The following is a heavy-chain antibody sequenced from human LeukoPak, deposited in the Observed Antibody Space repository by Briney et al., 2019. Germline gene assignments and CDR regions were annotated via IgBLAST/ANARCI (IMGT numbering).Heavy chain of an antibody. V-gene: IGHV3-7*01. CDR2: IKQDGSEK. CDR1: GFTFSSYW. CDR3: ARDQGYSLY. D-gene: IGHD5-18*01. Sequence: PGGSLRLSCAASGFTFSSYWKNWVRQTPGKGLEWVANIKQDGSEKYYVDFVKGRFTISRDNAKNSLYLQMNSLRAEDTAVYYCARDQGYSLYWGQGTLVTVSS. J-gene: IGHJ4*02.